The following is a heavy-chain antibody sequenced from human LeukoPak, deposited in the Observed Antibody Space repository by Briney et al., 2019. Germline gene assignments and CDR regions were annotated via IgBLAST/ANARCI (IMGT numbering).Heavy chain of an antibody. D-gene: IGHD5-12*01. CDR2: INHSGST. Sequence: SETLSLTCAVYGGSFSGYYWSWIRQPPGKGLEWIGEINHSGSTNYNPSLKSRVTISVDTSKNQFSLKLSSVTAADTAVYYCARGTTPGYSGHGGALDAFDIWGQGTVVTVSS. CDR1: GGSFSGYY. J-gene: IGHJ3*02. V-gene: IGHV4-34*01. CDR3: ARGTTPGYSGHGGALDAFDI.